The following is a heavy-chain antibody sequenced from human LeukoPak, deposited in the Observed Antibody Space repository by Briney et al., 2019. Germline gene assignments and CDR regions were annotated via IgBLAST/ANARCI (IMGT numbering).Heavy chain of an antibody. CDR3: ASGPDDAFDI. Sequence: GGSLRLSCAASGFTFSSYGMHWVRQAPGKGLEWVAVIWYDGSNRYYADSVKGRFTISRDNSKNTLYLQMNSLRAEDTAVYYCASGPDDAFDIWGQGTMVTVSS. V-gene: IGHV3-33*01. J-gene: IGHJ3*02. CDR2: IWYDGSNR. CDR1: GFTFSSYG.